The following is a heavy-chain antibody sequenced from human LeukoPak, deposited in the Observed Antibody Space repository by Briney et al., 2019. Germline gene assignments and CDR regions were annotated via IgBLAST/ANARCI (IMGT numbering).Heavy chain of an antibody. Sequence: SETLSLTCAVSGFSISPYYWSWIRQPAGKGLEWLGRVYTSGTTNYNPSLKSRVTMSVDASKNQFSLKLTSVTAADTAVYFCARVRFGPGGELFDYWGQGTLVTVSS. CDR1: GFSISPYY. D-gene: IGHD3-3*01. V-gene: IGHV4-4*07. J-gene: IGHJ4*02. CDR3: ARVRFGPGGELFDY. CDR2: VYTSGTT.